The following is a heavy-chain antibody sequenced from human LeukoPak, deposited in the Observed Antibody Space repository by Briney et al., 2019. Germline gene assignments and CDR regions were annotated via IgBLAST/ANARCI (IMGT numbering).Heavy chain of an antibody. CDR1: GGSISSSSYY. CDR3: ARGGRGQFDY. CDR2: INHSGST. J-gene: IGHJ4*02. D-gene: IGHD3-10*01. Sequence: SETLSLTCTVSGGSISSSSYYWSWIRQPPGKGLEWIGEINHSGSTNYNPSLKSRVTISVDTSKNQFSLKLSSVTAADTAVYYCARGGRGQFDYWGQGTLVTVSS. V-gene: IGHV4-39*07.